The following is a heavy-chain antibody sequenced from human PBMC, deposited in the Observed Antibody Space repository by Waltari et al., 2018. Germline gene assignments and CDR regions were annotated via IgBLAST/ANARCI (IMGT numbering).Heavy chain of an antibody. J-gene: IGHJ6*02. CDR3: ARGYCSGGSCYYYYYGMDV. D-gene: IGHD2-15*01. CDR2: IYYSGST. Sequence: QVQLQESGPGLVKPSQTLSLTCTVSGGSISSGDYYWSWIRQPPGKGLEWIGYIYYSGSTNYNPSSKSRVTISVDTSKNQFSLKLSSVTAADTAVYYCARGYCSGGSCYYYYYGMDVWGQGTTVTVSS. CDR1: GGSISSGDYY. V-gene: IGHV4-30-4*08.